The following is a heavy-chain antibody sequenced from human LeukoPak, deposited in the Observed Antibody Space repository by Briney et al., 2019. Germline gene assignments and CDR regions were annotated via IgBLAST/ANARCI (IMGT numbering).Heavy chain of an antibody. CDR3: ARARHLNYYGSGSYLAYFDY. CDR1: GFTLSRHS. J-gene: IGHJ4*02. V-gene: IGHV3-7*01. CDR2: IKQDGSEK. D-gene: IGHD3-10*01. Sequence: GGSLRLSCAASGFTLSRHSMHWVRQAPGRGLEWVANIKQDGSEKYYVDSVKGRFTISRDNAKNSLYLQMNSLRAEDTAVYYCARARHLNYYGSGSYLAYFDYWGQGTLVTVSS.